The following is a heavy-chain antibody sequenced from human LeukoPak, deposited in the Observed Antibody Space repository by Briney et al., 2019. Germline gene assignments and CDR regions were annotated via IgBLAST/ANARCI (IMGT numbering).Heavy chain of an antibody. CDR1: VFTFNNYA. Sequence: PGGSLRLSCSASVFTFNNYAMHGVRQAPRKGLEYVSAISSNGGATYYADSMRGRFTIFRDNSKNTLYLQMNSLRAEDTAVYYCARAGYCSGGSCYSGAFDFRGQGTTVTVSS. D-gene: IGHD2-15*01. V-gene: IGHV3-64*04. CDR3: ARAGYCSGGSCYSGAFDF. J-gene: IGHJ3*01. CDR2: ISSNGGAT.